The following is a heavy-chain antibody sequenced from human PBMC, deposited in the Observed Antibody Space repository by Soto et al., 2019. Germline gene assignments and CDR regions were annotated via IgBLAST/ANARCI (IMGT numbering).Heavy chain of an antibody. CDR3: GRGGHYDSSGYYYFY. V-gene: IGHV1-69*13. CDR2: IIPISGTA. D-gene: IGHD3-22*01. Sequence: SVKVSCKAYGGTFKNYAISWVRQAPGQGLEWMGGIIPISGTANYAQKCQGRVTITADESTSTAYMELRSLRSEDTAVYYCGRGGHYDSSGYYYFYWGQGTVVPVSS. CDR1: GGTFKNYA. J-gene: IGHJ4*02.